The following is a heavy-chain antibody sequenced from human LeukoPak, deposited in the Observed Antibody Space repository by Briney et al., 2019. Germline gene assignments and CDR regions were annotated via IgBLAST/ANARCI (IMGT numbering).Heavy chain of an antibody. V-gene: IGHV3-23*01. CDR1: GFTFSSYA. CDR3: ARDGEAYSSSYF. Sequence: GGSLRLSCAASGFTFSSYAMSWVRQAPGKGLEWVSAISGSGGDTYYADSVKGRFTISRDNSKNTLYLQMNSLRADDTAVYYCARDGEAYSSSYFWGQGTLVTVSS. D-gene: IGHD6-6*01. J-gene: IGHJ4*02. CDR2: ISGSGGDT.